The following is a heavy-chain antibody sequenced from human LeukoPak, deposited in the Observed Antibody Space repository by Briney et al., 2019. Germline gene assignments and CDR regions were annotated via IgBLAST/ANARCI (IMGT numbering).Heavy chain of an antibody. D-gene: IGHD4-17*01. Sequence: SETLSLTCAVYGGSFSGYYWSWIRQPPGKGLEWIGEINHSGSTNYNPSLKSRVTISVDTSKNQFSLKLSSVTAADTAVYYCARATVPWFDPWGLGTLVTVSS. CDR2: INHSGST. CDR3: ARATVPWFDP. CDR1: GGSFSGYY. V-gene: IGHV4-34*01. J-gene: IGHJ5*02.